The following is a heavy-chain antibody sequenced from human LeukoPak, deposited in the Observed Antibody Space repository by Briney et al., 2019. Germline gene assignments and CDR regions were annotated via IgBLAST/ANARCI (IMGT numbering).Heavy chain of an antibody. J-gene: IGHJ4*02. CDR2: ISYDGSNK. D-gene: IGHD4-17*01. V-gene: IGHV3-30*18. CDR1: GFTFSSYG. Sequence: GRSLRLSCAASGFTFSSYGMHWVRQAPGKGLEWVAVISYDGSNKYYADSVKGRFTISRDNSKNTLYLQMNSLRAEDTAVYYCAKDVSDYGDYRDVGPVFDYWGQGTLVTVSS. CDR3: AKDVSDYGDYRDVGPVFDY.